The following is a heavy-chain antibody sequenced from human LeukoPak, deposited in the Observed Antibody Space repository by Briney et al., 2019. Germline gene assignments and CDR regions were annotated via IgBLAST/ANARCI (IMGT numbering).Heavy chain of an antibody. CDR1: GFTVSSNY. J-gene: IGHJ3*02. CDR3: AREMWGVAAFDI. CDR2: IYSGGST. Sequence: GGSLRLSCAASGFTVSSNYMSWVRQAPGKGLEWVSVIYSGGSTYYADSVKGRFTISRDNSKSTLYLQMNSLRAEDTAVYYCAREMWGVAAFDIWGQGTMVTVSS. D-gene: IGHD2-15*01. V-gene: IGHV3-66*01.